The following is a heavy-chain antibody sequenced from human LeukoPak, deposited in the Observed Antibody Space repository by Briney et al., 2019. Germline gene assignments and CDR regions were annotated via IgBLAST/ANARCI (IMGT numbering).Heavy chain of an antibody. V-gene: IGHV3-21*01. D-gene: IGHD1-1*01. Sequence: GGSLRLSCEASGFIFNGYTMNWVRQAPGKGLEWVSSISSSGTNMYYADSVKGRFTISRDNAKNSLSLQMNSLRAEDTAVYYCARDATRPITFDYWGQGTLVTVSS. CDR3: ARDATRPITFDY. CDR2: ISSSGTNM. CDR1: GFIFNGYT. J-gene: IGHJ4*02.